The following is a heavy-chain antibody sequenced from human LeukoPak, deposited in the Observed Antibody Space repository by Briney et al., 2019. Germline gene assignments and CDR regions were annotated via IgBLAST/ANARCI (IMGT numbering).Heavy chain of an antibody. CDR3: SLEGSSWYRYFQH. Sequence: GGSLRLSCAASEFTFTTYGMHWVRQAPGKGLEWVAFIYYDGSNIYYADYVKGRFTISRDISKNTLYLQMDSLRAEDTAVYYSSLEGSSWYRYFQHWGQGTLVTVSS. V-gene: IGHV3-30*02. D-gene: IGHD6-13*01. CDR1: EFTFTTYG. J-gene: IGHJ1*01. CDR2: IYYDGSNI.